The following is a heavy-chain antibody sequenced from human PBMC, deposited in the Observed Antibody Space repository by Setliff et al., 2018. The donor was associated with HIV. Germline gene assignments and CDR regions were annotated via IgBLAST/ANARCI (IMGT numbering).Heavy chain of an antibody. J-gene: IGHJ6*03. Sequence: SETLSLTCSISGGSISNYYWVCIRQSPGKGLEWIGHIHYGGGTYYNPSLESRVSISRDTSKNQFSLNLRDVTAGDTALYYCARAVIRREDRGMWTKLWSAPNHMDVWGKGITVTVSS. CDR1: GGSISNYY. CDR2: IHYGGGT. D-gene: IGHD3-10*01. V-gene: IGHV4-59*01. CDR3: ARAVIRREDRGMWTKLWSAPNHMDV.